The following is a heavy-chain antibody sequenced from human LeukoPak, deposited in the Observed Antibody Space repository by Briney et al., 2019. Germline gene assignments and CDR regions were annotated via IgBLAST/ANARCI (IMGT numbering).Heavy chain of an antibody. CDR1: GGSINSYY. CDR3: ARGRMAYYYMDV. J-gene: IGHJ6*03. V-gene: IGHV4-59*01. Sequence: SETPSLTCTVSGGSINSYYWSWIRQPPGKGLEWIGYIYYTGSTNYNPSLKSRFTISVDTSKNQFSLKLSSVTTADAAVYYCARGRMAYYYMDVWGKGTTVTISS. D-gene: IGHD5-24*01. CDR2: IYYTGST.